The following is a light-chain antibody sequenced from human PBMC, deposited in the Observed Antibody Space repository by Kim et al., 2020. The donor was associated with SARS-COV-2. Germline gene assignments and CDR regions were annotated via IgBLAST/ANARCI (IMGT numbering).Light chain of an antibody. CDR1: SLRSYF. V-gene: IGLV3-19*01. CDR2: GKT. CDR3: MSRDTDGPHNYV. J-gene: IGLJ1*01. Sequence: LGKTVRIKCQGDSLRSYFASWYQQKPGQAPLLVIYGKTNRPSGIPDRFSGSSSGRTASLTITGTQAEDEADYYCMSRDTDGPHNYVFGPGTKVTVL.